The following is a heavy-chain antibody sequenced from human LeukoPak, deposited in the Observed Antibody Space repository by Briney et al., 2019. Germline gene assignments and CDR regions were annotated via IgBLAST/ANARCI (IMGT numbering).Heavy chain of an antibody. CDR3: ARVHRSRSDYYGSGSYQYYFDY. D-gene: IGHD3-10*01. V-gene: IGHV1-69*01. CDR2: IIPIFGTA. J-gene: IGHJ4*02. CDR1: GGTFSSYA. Sequence: SVKVSCKASGGTFSSYAISWVRQAPGQGLEWMGGIIPIFGTASYAQKFQGRVTITADESTSTAYMELSSLRSEDTAVYYCARVHRSRSDYYGSGSYQYYFDYWGQGTLVTVSS.